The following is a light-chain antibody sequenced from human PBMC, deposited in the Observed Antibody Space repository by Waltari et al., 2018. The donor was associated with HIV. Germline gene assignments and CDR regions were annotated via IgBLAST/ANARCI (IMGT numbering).Light chain of an antibody. CDR3: QRSDRAPT. V-gene: IGKV1-39*01. CDR2: AVS. CDR1: QSISTS. J-gene: IGKJ1*01. Sequence: DIQLTQSPSSLSASVGDRVTITCRARQSISTSIHWYQQKPGRAPKLLIYAVSTLQSGVPSRFSGSGSGTDFTLTISGLQPEDVATYYCQRSDRAPTFGQGTKVEVK.